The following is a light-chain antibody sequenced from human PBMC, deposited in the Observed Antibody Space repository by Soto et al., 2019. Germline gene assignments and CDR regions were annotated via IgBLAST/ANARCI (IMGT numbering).Light chain of an antibody. CDR1: QNANSN. J-gene: IGKJ1*01. CDR3: HHYNNWPRT. V-gene: IGKV3-15*01. Sequence: EIVMTQSPARLSVSPGERSTLSCRASQNANSNLAWYQQKPGQAPRFLIYGASTRATGIPARFSGSGSGTEFTLTISSLQSEDFAVYYCHHYNNWPRTFGQGTKVDIK. CDR2: GAS.